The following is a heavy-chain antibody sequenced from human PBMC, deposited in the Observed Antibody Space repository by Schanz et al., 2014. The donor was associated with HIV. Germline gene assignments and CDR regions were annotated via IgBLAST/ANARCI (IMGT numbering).Heavy chain of an antibody. V-gene: IGHV1-69*01. J-gene: IGHJ4*02. CDR1: GGHFAGFG. CDR2: IIPPPGTT. D-gene: IGHD6-19*01. Sequence: QVQLAQSGAEVKQPGASVKVSCKASGGHFAGFGVSWVRQAPGQRLEGMGGIIPPPGTTHYAQKFQGRVTITADESTSTAYMELSSLRSEDTAVYYCAKLILGLAGVDYWGQGTLVTVSS. CDR3: AKLILGLAGVDY.